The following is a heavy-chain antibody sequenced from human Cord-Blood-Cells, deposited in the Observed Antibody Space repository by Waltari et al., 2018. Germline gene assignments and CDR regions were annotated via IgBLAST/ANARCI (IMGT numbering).Heavy chain of an antibody. CDR2: IIPILGIA. CDR3: ARDLGIEADYWYFDL. J-gene: IGHJ2*01. CDR1: GGTFSSYA. V-gene: IGHV1-69*09. Sequence: QVQLVQSGAEVKKPGSSVKVSCKASGGTFSSYAISWVRQAPGQGLEWMGRIIPILGIANYAQKFQGRVTITADKSTSTAYVELSSLRSEDTAVYYCARDLGIEADYWYFDLWGRGTLVTVSS. D-gene: IGHD7-27*01.